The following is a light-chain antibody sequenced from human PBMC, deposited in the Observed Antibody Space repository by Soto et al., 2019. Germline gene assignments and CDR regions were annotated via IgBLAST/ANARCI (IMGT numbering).Light chain of an antibody. CDR1: QSINNG. CDR2: EAS. J-gene: IGKJ2*01. CDR3: QQYDSDSST. Sequence: DIQMTQSPSTLSDSVGDKVTTPARASQSINNGLAWYQQKPGKAPKLLIYEASSLLSGVPSRFSGSGSGTEFTLTISSLQPDDFADYYCQQYDSDSSTFGQGTKLDI. V-gene: IGKV1-5*03.